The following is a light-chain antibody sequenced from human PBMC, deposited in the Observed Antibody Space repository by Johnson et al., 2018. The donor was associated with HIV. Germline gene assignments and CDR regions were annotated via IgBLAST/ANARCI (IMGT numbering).Light chain of an antibody. CDR2: DNN. V-gene: IGLV1-51*01. CDR1: SSNIGNNY. J-gene: IGLJ1*01. Sequence: QSVLTQPPSVSAAPGQKVTISCSGSSSNIGNNYVSWYQQLPGTAPKLLIYDNNKRPSGIPARFSGSQSGTSATLGITGLQTGDEADYYCETWDSSLRGVFGTGTKVTVL. CDR3: ETWDSSLRGV.